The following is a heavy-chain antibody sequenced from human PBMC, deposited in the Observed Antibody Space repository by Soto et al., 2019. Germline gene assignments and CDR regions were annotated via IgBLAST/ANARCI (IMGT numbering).Heavy chain of an antibody. CDR1: GFTFSSFA. CDR3: ARGGAWTPDGLGY. Sequence: QVQLVESGGGVVQPGRSLRLSCAASGFTFSSFAMHWVRQAPGKGLEWLAVISSDVVNYYYAESVKGRFTISRDNSKDTLYLEKDSLRNEDKAVYYWARGGAWTPDGLGYWGQGTLVTVSS. V-gene: IGHV3-30-3*01. J-gene: IGHJ4*02. D-gene: IGHD2-15*01. CDR2: ISSDVVNY.